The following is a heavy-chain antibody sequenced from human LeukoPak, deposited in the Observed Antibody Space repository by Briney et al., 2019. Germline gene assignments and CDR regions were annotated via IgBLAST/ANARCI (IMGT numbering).Heavy chain of an antibody. CDR1: GYTFTNYC. J-gene: IGHJ6*04. Sequence: ASVKVSCKASGYTFTNYCVHWVRQAPGQGLEWMGIINPSGGSTSYAEKFQGRVTMTRDTSTSTVYMELSSLRSEDTAVYYCARDLPVYSSGRLHYYYGMDVWGKGTTVTVSS. D-gene: IGHD6-19*01. CDR3: ARDLPVYSSGRLHYYYGMDV. V-gene: IGHV1-46*01. CDR2: INPSGGST.